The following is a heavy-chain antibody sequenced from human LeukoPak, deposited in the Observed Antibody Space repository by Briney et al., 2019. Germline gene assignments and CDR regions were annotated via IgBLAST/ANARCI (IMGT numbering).Heavy chain of an antibody. CDR2: FDPEDGET. Sequence: ASVKVSCKVSRFTLTELSIHWVRQAPGKGLEWMGGFDPEDGETIYAQKFQGRVTMTEDTSTDTAYMELSSLRSEDTAVYYCATIPIAAAGNWLDYWGQGTLVTVSS. V-gene: IGHV1-24*01. D-gene: IGHD6-13*01. CDR3: ATIPIAAAGNWLDY. J-gene: IGHJ4*02. CDR1: RFTLTELS.